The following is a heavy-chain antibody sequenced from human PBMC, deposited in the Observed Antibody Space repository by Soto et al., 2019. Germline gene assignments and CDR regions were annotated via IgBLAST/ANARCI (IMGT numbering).Heavy chain of an antibody. V-gene: IGHV5-51*01. CDR1: GYNFINYW. Sequence: GESLKISCEGSGYNFINYWIGWVRQMPGKGLEWMGIVYPGNSNTIYSPSFQGQVTISADKSTSTAYLQWSSLKASDTAIYYWARGVDSHTWSLDWGQGTLVTVSS. J-gene: IGHJ4*02. CDR2: VYPGNSNT. CDR3: ARGVDSHTWSLD. D-gene: IGHD3-3*01.